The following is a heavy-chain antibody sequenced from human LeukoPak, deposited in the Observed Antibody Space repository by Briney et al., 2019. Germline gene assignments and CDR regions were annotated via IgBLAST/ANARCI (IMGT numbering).Heavy chain of an antibody. CDR2: ISGSGGST. CDR1: GFTFSSYA. D-gene: IGHD6-19*01. CDR3: AKVPAGNKVEY. Sequence: GASLRLSCAASGFTFSSYAMSWVRQAPGKGLEWVSAISGSGGSTDYADSVKGRFTISRDNSKNTLYLQMNSLRAEDTAVYYCAKVPAGNKVEYWGQGTLVTVSS. J-gene: IGHJ4*02. V-gene: IGHV3-23*01.